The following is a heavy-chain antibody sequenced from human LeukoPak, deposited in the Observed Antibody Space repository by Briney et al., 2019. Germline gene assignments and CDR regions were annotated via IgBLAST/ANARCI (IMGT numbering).Heavy chain of an antibody. D-gene: IGHD6-6*01. CDR2: VWYDDAVK. CDR3: ARRVVTARPGAFDI. J-gene: IGHJ3*02. CDR1: GFTFSNYG. V-gene: IGHV3-33*01. Sequence: GGSLRLSCAASGFTFSNYGMHWVRQAPGKGLEWLAVVWYDDAVKNYADSVKGRFTISRDNAKNSLYLQMNSLRAEDTAVYYCARRVVTARPGAFDIWGQGTMVTVSS.